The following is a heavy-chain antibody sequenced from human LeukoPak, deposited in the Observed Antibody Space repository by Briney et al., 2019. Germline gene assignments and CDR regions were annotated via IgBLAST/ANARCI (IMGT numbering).Heavy chain of an antibody. CDR3: AKELTPLTSWTPFDH. Sequence: GGSLRLSCAASGFTSSTYALHWVRQAPGKGLAWVSFIRSDGGNEFYADSVKGRFTISRDNSKNTLYLQMNSLGPEDTAVYYCAKELTPLTSWTPFDHWGQGTLVTVSS. V-gene: IGHV3-30*02. CDR2: IRSDGGNE. J-gene: IGHJ4*02. CDR1: GFTSSTYA. D-gene: IGHD2-2*01.